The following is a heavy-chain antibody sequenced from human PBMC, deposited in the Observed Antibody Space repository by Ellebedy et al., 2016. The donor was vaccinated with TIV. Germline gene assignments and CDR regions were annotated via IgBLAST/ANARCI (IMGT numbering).Heavy chain of an antibody. V-gene: IGHV1-24*01. CDR3: ARDRYSSSSSRANSFDP. D-gene: IGHD6-6*01. Sequence: ASVKVSCKVSGYTLTELSMHWVRQAPGKGLEWMGGFDPEDSETIYAQKFQGRVTMTEDTSTDTAYMELGSLRSEDTAVYYCARDRYSSSSSRANSFDPWGQGTLVTVSS. CDR2: FDPEDSET. J-gene: IGHJ5*02. CDR1: GYTLTELS.